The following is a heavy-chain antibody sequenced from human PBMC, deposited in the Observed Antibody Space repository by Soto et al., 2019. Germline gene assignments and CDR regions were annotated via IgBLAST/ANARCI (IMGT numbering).Heavy chain of an antibody. J-gene: IGHJ6*02. Sequence: QVQLVQSGAEVKKPGASVKVSCKASGYTFTSYAMHWVRQAPGQRLEWMGWINAGNGNTKYSQKFQGRVTITRETSATTAYMELSSLRSEDTAVYYCAREDCRGGSCYLDYVNGMDVWGQWTTVTVSS. V-gene: IGHV1-3*01. CDR2: INAGNGNT. D-gene: IGHD2-15*01. CDR3: AREDCRGGSCYLDYVNGMDV. CDR1: GYTFTSYA.